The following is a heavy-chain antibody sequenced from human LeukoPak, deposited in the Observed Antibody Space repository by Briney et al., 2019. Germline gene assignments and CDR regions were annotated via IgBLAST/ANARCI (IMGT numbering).Heavy chain of an antibody. CDR2: VANGGVDT. CDR3: AKSHSVAQRGYFDY. D-gene: IGHD4-23*01. V-gene: IGHV3-23*01. Sequence: PGGSLRLSCAASGFTFSTYAMSWVRQAPGKGLEWVSTVANGGVDTYYADSVRGRFTISRDNSRNTVYLQINSLRAEDTAVYYCAKSHSVAQRGYFDYWGQGTLVTVSS. CDR1: GFTFSTYA. J-gene: IGHJ4*02.